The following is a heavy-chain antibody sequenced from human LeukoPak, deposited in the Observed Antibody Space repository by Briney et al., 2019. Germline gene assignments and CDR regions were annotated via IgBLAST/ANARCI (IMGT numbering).Heavy chain of an antibody. J-gene: IGHJ4*02. Sequence: PGGSLRLSCAVSGFTVSSNYMSWVRQAPGKGLEWVSILYSAGATYYADSVRGRFTIARDNSKNTVFLQMNSMRAEDTAVYYCASGEVGVRKYYSDPFHHWGQGTLVTVSS. D-gene: IGHD3-10*01. CDR3: ASGEVGVRKYYSDPFHH. CDR2: LYSAGAT. V-gene: IGHV3-53*01. CDR1: GFTVSSNY.